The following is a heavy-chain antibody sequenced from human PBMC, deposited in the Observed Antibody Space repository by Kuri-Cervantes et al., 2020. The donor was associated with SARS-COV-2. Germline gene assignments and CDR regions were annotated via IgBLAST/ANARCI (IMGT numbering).Heavy chain of an antibody. CDR1: GYSISSGYY. D-gene: IGHD5-12*01. CDR2: INHSGST. J-gene: IGHJ5*02. V-gene: IGHV4-38-2*02. Sequence: GSLRLSCTVSGYSISSGYYWGWIRQPPGKGLEWIGEINHSGSTNYNPSLKSRVTISVDTSKNQFSLKLSSVTAADTAVYYCARQNILDSAWFDPWGQGTLVTVSS. CDR3: ARQNILDSAWFDP.